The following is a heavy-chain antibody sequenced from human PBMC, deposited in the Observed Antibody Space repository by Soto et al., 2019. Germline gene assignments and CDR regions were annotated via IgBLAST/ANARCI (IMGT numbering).Heavy chain of an antibody. CDR3: ATRPPGGGWVGVFDY. J-gene: IGHJ4*02. CDR1: GGSISSGGYS. D-gene: IGHD3-16*01. V-gene: IGHV4-30-2*01. CDR2: INHSGST. Sequence: SETLSLTCAVSGGSISSGGYSWSWIRQPPGKGLEWIGEINHSGSTNYNPSLKSRVTISLDTSKNQFSLKLKSVTAADTAVYYCATRPPGGGWVGVFDYWSRGTLVTVSS.